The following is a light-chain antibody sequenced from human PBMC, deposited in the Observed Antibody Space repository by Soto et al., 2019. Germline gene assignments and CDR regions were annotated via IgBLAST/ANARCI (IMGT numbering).Light chain of an antibody. CDR3: SSYTSSSTPYV. Sequence: QSALTQPASVSGSPGQSITISCTGTSSDVGGYNYVSWYQQHPGKAPKPMIYEVSNRPSGVSNRFSGSKSGNTASLTISGLQAEDEADYYCSSYTSSSTPYVFGTGPKVTVL. CDR2: EVS. V-gene: IGLV2-14*01. CDR1: SSDVGGYNY. J-gene: IGLJ1*01.